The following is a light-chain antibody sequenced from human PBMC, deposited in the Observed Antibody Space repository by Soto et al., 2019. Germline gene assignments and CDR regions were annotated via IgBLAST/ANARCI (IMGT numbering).Light chain of an antibody. CDR1: QSVSDK. CDR2: GAS. V-gene: IGKV3-15*01. Sequence: EIVMTQSPAPLSVSPGERATLSCRASQSVSDKSAWYQQKPGKAPRLLIFGASTRATGMPARFSGVGSGTEFTRTISSMQFEDFAVYYCQRDQCWPYNFGQWTKVEIK. J-gene: IGKJ2*01. CDR3: QRDQCWPYN.